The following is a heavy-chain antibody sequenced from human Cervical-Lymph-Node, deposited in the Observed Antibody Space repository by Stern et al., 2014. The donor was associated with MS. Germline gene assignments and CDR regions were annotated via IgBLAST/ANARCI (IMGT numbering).Heavy chain of an antibody. V-gene: IGHV4-4*02. J-gene: IGHJ4*02. CDR1: GASIPRNNW. D-gene: IGHD2/OR15-2a*01. CDR3: ARQHCTTINCENYYFDY. Sequence: QVQLQESGQGRGSPSGTRSPPCAVSGASIPRNNWGSWVPRSPGKGLEWIGEIYHLGSTNYSPSLQSRVTISADKSKNQFSLRLDSVTAADTALYYCARQHCTTINCENYYFDYWGQGSLVTVSS. CDR2: IYHLGST.